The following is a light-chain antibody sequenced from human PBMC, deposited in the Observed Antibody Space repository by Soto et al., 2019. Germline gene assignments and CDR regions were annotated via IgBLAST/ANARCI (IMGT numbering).Light chain of an antibody. V-gene: IGLV2-14*03. CDR1: SSDVGGYNY. Sequence: QSALTQPASVSGPPGQSITISCTGTSSDVGGYNYVSWYQQHPGKAPKFMIYDVSSRPSGVSNRFSGSKSGNTASLTISGLQAEDEADYYCCTYTTSNTRQIVFVTGTKVTVL. CDR2: DVS. J-gene: IGLJ1*01. CDR3: CTYTTSNTRQIV.